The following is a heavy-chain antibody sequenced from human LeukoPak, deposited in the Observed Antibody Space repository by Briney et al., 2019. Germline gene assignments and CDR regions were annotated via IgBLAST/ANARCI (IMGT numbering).Heavy chain of an antibody. D-gene: IGHD4-17*01. J-gene: IGHJ2*01. Sequence: SETLSLTCTVSGDSISSYYWSWIRQPPGKGLEWIGYIYYTGSTNYNPSLKSRVTISVDTSKNQFSLNVSSVTAADTAVYYCARKATVTTNWYFDLWGRGTLVTVSS. V-gene: IGHV4-59*01. CDR1: GDSISSYY. CDR3: ARKATVTTNWYFDL. CDR2: IYYTGST.